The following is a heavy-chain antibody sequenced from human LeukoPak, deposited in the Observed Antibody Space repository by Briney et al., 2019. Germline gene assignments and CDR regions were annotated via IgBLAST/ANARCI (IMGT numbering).Heavy chain of an antibody. CDR3: AKDGSPLLRYFDWLFGTDY. CDR2: IYSGGST. J-gene: IGHJ4*02. CDR1: GFTVSSNY. Sequence: GGSLRLSCAASGFTVSSNYMSWVRQAPGKGLEWVSIIYSGGSTFYADSVKGRFTISRDNSKNTLYLQMNSLRAEDTAVYYCAKDGSPLLRYFDWLFGTDYWGQGTLVTVSS. V-gene: IGHV3-53*05. D-gene: IGHD3-9*01.